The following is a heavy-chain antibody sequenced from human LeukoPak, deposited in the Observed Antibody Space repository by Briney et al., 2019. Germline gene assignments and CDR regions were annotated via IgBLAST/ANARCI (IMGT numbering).Heavy chain of an antibody. CDR2: INWNGGST. V-gene: IGHV3-20*04. CDR3: ARDVVGYADSRGYRYFDY. D-gene: IGHD3-22*01. Sequence: GGSLRLSCAASGFTFDDYGMSWVRQAPGKGLEWVSGINWNGGSTGYADSVKGRFTISRDNAKNSLYLQMNSLRAEDTAVYYCARDVVGYADSRGYRYFDYWGQGTLVTVSS. J-gene: IGHJ4*02. CDR1: GFTFDDYG.